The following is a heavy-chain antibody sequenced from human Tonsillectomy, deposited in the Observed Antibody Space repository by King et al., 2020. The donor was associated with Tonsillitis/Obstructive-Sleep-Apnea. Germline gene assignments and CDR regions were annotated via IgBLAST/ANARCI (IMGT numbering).Heavy chain of an antibody. J-gene: IGHJ4*02. V-gene: IGHV3-13*01. Sequence: VQLVESGGGLVQPGGSLRLSCAASGFIFSDYDMHWVRQATGKGLDWISTIGPSGDTYYPDSMEGRFTIARENAENSLHLQMNSLRAGDTAVYYCARGPDWNLDFWGQGTLVTVSS. CDR1: GFIFSDYD. CDR3: ARGPDWNLDF. CDR2: IGPSGDT. D-gene: IGHD3/OR15-3a*01.